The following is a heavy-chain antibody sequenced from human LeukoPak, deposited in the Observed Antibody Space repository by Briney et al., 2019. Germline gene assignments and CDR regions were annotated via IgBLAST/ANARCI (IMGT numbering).Heavy chain of an antibody. J-gene: IGHJ1*01. D-gene: IGHD3-16*01. CDR2: ISGSGGST. CDR1: GFTFSSYA. Sequence: GGSLRLSCAASGFTFSSYAMSWVRQAPGKGLEWVSAISGSGGSTYYTDSVKGRFTISRDNSKNTVSLQMNSLRGEDTAVYYCAKDDAWGRYKDWGQGTLVTVSS. CDR3: AKDDAWGRYKD. V-gene: IGHV3-23*01.